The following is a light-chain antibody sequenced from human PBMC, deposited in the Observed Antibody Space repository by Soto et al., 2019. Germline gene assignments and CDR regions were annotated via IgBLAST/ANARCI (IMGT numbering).Light chain of an antibody. Sequence: EIVMTQSPATLSVSPGERATLSCRASQSVSSDLAWYQHKPGQAPRLLIYGASTRATGIPARFSGRGSGTEFTLTISSLQPEDFATYYCQQHGQWPITFGQGTRLEIK. CDR2: GAS. V-gene: IGKV3-15*01. CDR1: QSVSSD. CDR3: QQHGQWPIT. J-gene: IGKJ5*01.